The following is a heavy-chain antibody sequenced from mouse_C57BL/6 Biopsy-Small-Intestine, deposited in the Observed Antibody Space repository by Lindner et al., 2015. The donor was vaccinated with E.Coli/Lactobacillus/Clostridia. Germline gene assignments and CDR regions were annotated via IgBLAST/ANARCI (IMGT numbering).Heavy chain of an antibody. CDR2: LNLNSGGT. Sequence: SVKVSCKSSDTTVTASYLHWVRQAPGQGPEWMGWLNLNSGGTNYAQNFQGRVTMARDTSIGTFYMELIRLTSDDTAIYYCAADLDVSSGYWGQGTLVTVS. J-gene: IGHJ3*02. V-gene: IGHV1-64*01. CDR1: DTTVTASY. CDR3: AADLDVSSGY.